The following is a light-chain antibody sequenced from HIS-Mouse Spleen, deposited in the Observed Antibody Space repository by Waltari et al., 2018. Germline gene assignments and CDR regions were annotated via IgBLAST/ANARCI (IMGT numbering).Light chain of an antibody. CDR1: SSNIGRKT. Sequence: QSVLTQPPSASGTPGQRGTISCSGSSSNIGRKTVNWYQQLPGTAPKLLIHSNTALPSAFPGRFSGSKSRTSAFHVSSRLPYEDEADYTCAAWDDSLNGYVFGIGTKFTVI. CDR2: SNT. V-gene: IGLV1-44*01. J-gene: IGLJ1*01. CDR3: AAWDDSLNGYV.